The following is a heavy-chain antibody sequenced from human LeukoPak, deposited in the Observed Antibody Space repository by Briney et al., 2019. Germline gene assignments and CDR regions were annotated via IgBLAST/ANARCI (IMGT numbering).Heavy chain of an antibody. J-gene: IGHJ4*02. CDR3: ARVLRYDFWSAYYFDY. CDR2: INPNSGGT. Sequence: ASVKVSCKASGYTFIAYYMHWVRQAPGQGLEWMGWINPNSGGTNYAQKFQGSVAMTRDTSISTVYMELSRLRTDDTAVYYCARVLRYDFWSAYYFDYWGQGTLVTVSS. D-gene: IGHD3-3*01. V-gene: IGHV1-2*02. CDR1: GYTFIAYY.